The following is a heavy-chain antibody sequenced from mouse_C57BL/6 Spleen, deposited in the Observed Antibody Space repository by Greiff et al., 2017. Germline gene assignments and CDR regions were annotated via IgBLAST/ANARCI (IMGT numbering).Heavy chain of an antibody. CDR1: GYSFTDYN. D-gene: IGHD3-2*02. J-gene: IGHJ3*01. CDR3: ARWGSGDDGAWFAY. Sequence: EVQLQQSGPELVKPAASVKISCKASGYSFTDYNMNWVKQSNGKSLEWMGVVNPNYGTTSYNQKFKGKATLTVNQSSSTPYMQLNSLTSADSAVYSGARWGSGDDGAWFAYWGQGTLVTVSA. CDR2: VNPNYGTT. V-gene: IGHV1-39*01.